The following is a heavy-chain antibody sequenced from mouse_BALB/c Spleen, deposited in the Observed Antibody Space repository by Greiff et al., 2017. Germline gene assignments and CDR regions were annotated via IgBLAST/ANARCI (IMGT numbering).Heavy chain of an antibody. V-gene: IGHV1-82*01. D-gene: IGHD2-3*01. CDR1: GYAFSSSW. CDR3: ARGHDGYSYYAMDY. CDR2: IYPGDGDT. Sequence: QVQLQQSGPELVKPGASVKISCKASGYAFSSSWMNWVKQRPGQGLEWIGRIYPGDGDTNYNGKFKGKATLTADKSSSTAYMQLSSLTSVDSAVYFCARGHDGYSYYAMDYWGQGTSVTVSS. J-gene: IGHJ4*01.